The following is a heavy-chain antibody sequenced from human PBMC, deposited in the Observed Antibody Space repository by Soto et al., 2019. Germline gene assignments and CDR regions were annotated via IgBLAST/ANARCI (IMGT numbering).Heavy chain of an antibody. CDR1: GYTFTSYG. Sequence: ASVKVSCKASGYTFTSYGISWVRQAPGQGLEWMGWISAYNGNTNYAQKLQGRVTMTTDTSTSTAYMELRSLRSDDTAVYYCATNKYYDFWSGYFTYGMDVLGQGTTVTVS. CDR3: ATNKYYDFWSGYFTYGMDV. V-gene: IGHV1-18*01. CDR2: ISAYNGNT. D-gene: IGHD3-3*01. J-gene: IGHJ6*02.